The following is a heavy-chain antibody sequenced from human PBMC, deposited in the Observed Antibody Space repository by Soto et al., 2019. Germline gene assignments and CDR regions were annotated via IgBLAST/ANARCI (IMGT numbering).Heavy chain of an antibody. CDR1: GFTFSNYA. V-gene: IGHV3-23*01. Sequence: VQLLESGGGLVQPGGSLRLSCAASGFTFSNYAMSWVRQAPGKGLEWVSAVSGIGGNTYYADSVQGRFTISRDNSKNMLNLQMNSLRAEDTAVYYCAKLNLFVSGAAGRGPFDYWGQGTLGTVSS. CDR3: AKLNLFVSGAAGRGPFDY. CDR2: VSGIGGNT. D-gene: IGHD6-13*01. J-gene: IGHJ4*02.